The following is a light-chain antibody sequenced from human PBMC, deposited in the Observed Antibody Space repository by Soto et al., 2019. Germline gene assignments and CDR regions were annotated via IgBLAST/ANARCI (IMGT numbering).Light chain of an antibody. CDR2: ATS. V-gene: IGKV1D-12*01. CDR1: QGIYSR. CDR3: QQTDDFPLT. J-gene: IGKJ4*01. Sequence: DIQMTQSPSSVSASVGDTVTITCRASQGIYSRLAWYQQKPGKAPELLIYATSTLQNVVPSRFSGSGFGTDFTLSISSLQPEDSASYFCQQTDDFPLTFGGGTKVEI.